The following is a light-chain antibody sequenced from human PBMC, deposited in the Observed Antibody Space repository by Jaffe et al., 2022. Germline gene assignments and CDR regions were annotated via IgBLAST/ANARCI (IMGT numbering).Light chain of an antibody. Sequence: DIQMTQSPSTLSASIGDRVTITCRASQSVTSWLAWYQVRPGKVPRLLIYKSSNLENGVPSRFSGSGSGTQFTLTISSLQPEDVATYYCLQYTGYVRTFGQGTKVEIK. J-gene: IGKJ1*01. V-gene: IGKV1-5*03. CDR3: LQYTGYVRT. CDR1: QSVTSW. CDR2: KSS.